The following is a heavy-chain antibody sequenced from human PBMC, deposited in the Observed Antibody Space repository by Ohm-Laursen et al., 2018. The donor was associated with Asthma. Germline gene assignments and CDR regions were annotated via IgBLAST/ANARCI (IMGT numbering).Heavy chain of an antibody. CDR1: AASISSYY. V-gene: IGHV4-59*12. CDR3: ARDGRLRGSFDY. D-gene: IGHD3-10*01. J-gene: IGHJ4*02. Sequence: SETLSLTCAVSAASISSYYWAWIRQPPGKGLEWIGNIHYSGSNIYNPSLESRLSISVDTSKNQFSLNLSSVTAADTALYYCARDGRLRGSFDYWGQGTLVTVSS. CDR2: IHYSGSN.